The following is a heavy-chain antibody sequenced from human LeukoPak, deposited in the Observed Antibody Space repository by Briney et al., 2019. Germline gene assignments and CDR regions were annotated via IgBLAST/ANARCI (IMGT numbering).Heavy chain of an antibody. CDR2: LTPHSGGT. J-gene: IGHJ4*02. V-gene: IGHV1-2*02. CDR1: GYTFTGYY. CDR3: ARIAGYSGYAEAFDY. Sequence: PEASLKVSCKASGYTFTGYYMHWVRQAPGQGLEWMGWLTPHSGGTNYAEKFQGRVTMTRDTSISTDYMELSGLRSDDTAVYYCARIAGYSGYAEAFDYWGQGTLVTVSS. D-gene: IGHD5-12*01.